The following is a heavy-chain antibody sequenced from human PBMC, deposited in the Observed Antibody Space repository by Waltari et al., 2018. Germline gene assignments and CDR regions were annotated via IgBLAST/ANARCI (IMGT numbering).Heavy chain of an antibody. CDR3: AKDLEGITIFGAGLDY. J-gene: IGHJ4*02. CDR2: IIPIFGTA. CDR1: GGTFSSYA. D-gene: IGHD3-3*01. V-gene: IGHV1-69*01. Sequence: QVQLVQSGAEVKKPGSSVKVSCKASGGTFSSYAISWVRQAPGQGLEWMGGIIPIFGTANYAQKFQGRVTITADESTSTAYMELSSLRSEDTAVYYCAKDLEGITIFGAGLDYWGQGTLVTVSS.